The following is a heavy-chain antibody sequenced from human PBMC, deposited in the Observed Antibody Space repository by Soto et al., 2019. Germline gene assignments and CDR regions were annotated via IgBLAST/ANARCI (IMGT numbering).Heavy chain of an antibody. CDR3: ARKGLAAAGLNVFYYFDY. CDR2: INHSGST. CDR1: GGSFSGYY. D-gene: IGHD6-13*01. V-gene: IGHV4-34*01. J-gene: IGHJ4*02. Sequence: PSETLSHTCAVYGGSFSGYYWSWIRQPPGKGLEWIGEINHSGSTNYNPSLKSRVTISVDTSKNQFSLKLSSVTAADTAVYYCARKGLAAAGLNVFYYFDYWGQGTLVTVSS.